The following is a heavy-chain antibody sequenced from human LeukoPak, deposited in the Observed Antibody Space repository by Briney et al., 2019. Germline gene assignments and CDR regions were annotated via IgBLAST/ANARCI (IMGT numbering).Heavy chain of an antibody. CDR3: ASRDGSGWYLRY. CDR1: GYTFTSYY. V-gene: IGHV1-2*02. CDR2: INPNSGGT. Sequence: ASVKVSCKASGYTFTSYYMHWVRQAPGQGLEWMGWINPNSGGTNYAQKFRGRVTMTRDTSISTAYMELSRLRSDDTAVYYCASRDGSGWYLRYWGQGTLVTVSS. D-gene: IGHD6-19*01. J-gene: IGHJ4*02.